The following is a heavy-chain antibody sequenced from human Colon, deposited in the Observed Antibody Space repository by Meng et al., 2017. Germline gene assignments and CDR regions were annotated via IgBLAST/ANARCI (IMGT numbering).Heavy chain of an antibody. CDR3: AKDLPEHYDSSGYTDY. Sequence: GGSLRLSCAASGFTVSSNYMSWVRQAPGKGLEWVSAISGSGGSTYYADSVKGRFTISRDNSKNTLYLQMNSLRAEDTAVYYCAKDLPEHYDSSGYTDYWGQGTLVTVSS. V-gene: IGHV3-23*01. CDR1: GFTVSSNY. D-gene: IGHD3-22*01. CDR2: ISGSGGST. J-gene: IGHJ4*02.